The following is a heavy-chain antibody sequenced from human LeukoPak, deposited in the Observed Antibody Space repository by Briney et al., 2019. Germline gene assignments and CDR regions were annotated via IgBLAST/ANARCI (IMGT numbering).Heavy chain of an antibody. CDR2: IYYSGST. CDR3: ARDRHYYDSSGYYSLFDY. V-gene: IGHV4-30-4*08. CDR1: GGSISSGDYY. D-gene: IGHD3-22*01. Sequence: SETLSLTCTVSGGSISSGDYYWSWIRQPPGKGLEWIGYIYYSGSTYYNPSLKSRVTISVDTSKNQFSLKLSSETAADTAVYYCARDRHYYDSSGYYSLFDYWGQGTLVTVSS. J-gene: IGHJ4*02.